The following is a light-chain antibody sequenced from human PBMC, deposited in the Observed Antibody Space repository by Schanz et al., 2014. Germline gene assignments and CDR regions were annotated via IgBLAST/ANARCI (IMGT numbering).Light chain of an antibody. CDR1: QGVRNE. CDR2: AAS. J-gene: IGKJ2*01. CDR3: LQDGAYPFT. V-gene: IGKV1-6*01. Sequence: AIQMTQSPSSLSASVGDSVTITCRASQGVRNELGWYQQKPGKAPKVVIYAASRLQSGVPSRFSGSGYGTDFTLTISSLQPEDFATYYCLQDGAYPFTFGQGTKLEIK.